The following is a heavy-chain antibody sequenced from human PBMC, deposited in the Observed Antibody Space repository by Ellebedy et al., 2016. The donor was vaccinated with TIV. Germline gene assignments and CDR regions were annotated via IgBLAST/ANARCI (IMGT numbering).Heavy chain of an antibody. CDR1: GFTFDDYT. J-gene: IGHJ4*02. D-gene: IGHD1-26*01. CDR3: AKDTGGSYMLTD. CDR2: ISWDGGST. Sequence: GGSLRLSXAASGFTFDDYTMHWVRQAPGKGLEWVSLISWDGGSTYYADSVKGRFTISRDNSKNSLYLQMNSLRTEDTALYYCAKDTGGSYMLTDWGQGTLVTVSS. V-gene: IGHV3-43*01.